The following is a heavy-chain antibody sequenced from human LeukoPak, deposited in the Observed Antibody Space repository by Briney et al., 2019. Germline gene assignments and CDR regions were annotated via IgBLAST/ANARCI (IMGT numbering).Heavy chain of an antibody. J-gene: IGHJ6*02. CDR3: ARVLHGGMDV. CDR2: IYYSGST. Sequence: PSETLPLTCTVSGGSISSYYWSWIRQPPGKGLEWLGYIYYSGSTNYNPSLKSRVTISVDTSKNQFSLKLSSVTAADTAVYYCARVLHGGMDVWGQGTTVTVSS. V-gene: IGHV4-59*01. CDR1: GGSISSYY.